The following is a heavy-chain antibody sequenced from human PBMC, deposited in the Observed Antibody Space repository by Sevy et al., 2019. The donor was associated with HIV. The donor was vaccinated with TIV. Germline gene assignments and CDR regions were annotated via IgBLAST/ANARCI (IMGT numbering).Heavy chain of an antibody. V-gene: IGHV4-61*01. J-gene: IGHJ4*02. CDR1: GGSVSSGSYY. Sequence: SETLSLTCTVSGGSVSSGSYYWSWIRQPPGKGLEWIGYIYYSGSTNYNPSLKSRVTISVDTSKNQLSLKLSSVTAADTAVYYCARLTYCSGGSCYSYFDYWGQGTLVTVSS. D-gene: IGHD2-15*01. CDR2: IYYSGST. CDR3: ARLTYCSGGSCYSYFDY.